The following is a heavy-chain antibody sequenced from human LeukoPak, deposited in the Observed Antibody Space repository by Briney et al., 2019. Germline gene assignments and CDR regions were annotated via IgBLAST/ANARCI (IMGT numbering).Heavy chain of an antibody. CDR2: IYYSGST. CDR3: ARDGFRSPLGY. V-gene: IGHV4-39*07. J-gene: IGHJ4*02. CDR1: GGSISRSGYY. D-gene: IGHD2-2*03. Sequence: SETLSLTCTVSGGSISRSGYYWGWIRQPPGKGLEWIGSIYYSGSTNDNPSLKSRVTISVDTSKNQFSLKLSSVTAADTAVYYCARDGFRSPLGYWGQGTLVTVSS.